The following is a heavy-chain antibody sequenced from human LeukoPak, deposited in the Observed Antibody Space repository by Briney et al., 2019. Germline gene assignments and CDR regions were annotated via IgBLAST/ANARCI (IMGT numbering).Heavy chain of an antibody. CDR3: ARPIEFDAIHGMDV. CDR1: GGSISSSSYH. J-gene: IGHJ6*02. Sequence: SETLSLTCTVSGGSISSSSYHWGWIRQPPGKGLEWIGSIYYSGSTYYNPSLKSRVTISVDTSKNQFSLKLSSVTAADTAVYYCARPIEFDAIHGMDVWGQGTTVTVSS. V-gene: IGHV4-39*01. CDR2: IYYSGST. D-gene: IGHD2-8*01.